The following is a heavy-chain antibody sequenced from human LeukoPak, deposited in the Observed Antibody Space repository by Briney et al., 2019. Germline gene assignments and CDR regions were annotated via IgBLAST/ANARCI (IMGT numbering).Heavy chain of an antibody. V-gene: IGHV3-53*01. CDR3: ARGSLGSSSSSDCCPPDY. J-gene: IGHJ4*02. D-gene: IGHD6-6*01. CDR2: IYSGGTT. Sequence: PGGSLRLSCAASGFSVSNDYMIWVRQAPGRGLEWVSIIYSGGTTYYADSAKGRFTISRDNSKNTLYLQMNSLRAEDTAVFYCARGSLGSSSSSDCCPPDYWGQGALVTVSS. CDR1: GFSVSNDY.